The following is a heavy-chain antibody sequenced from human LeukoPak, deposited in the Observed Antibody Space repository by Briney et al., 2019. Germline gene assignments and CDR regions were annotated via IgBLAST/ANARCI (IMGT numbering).Heavy chain of an antibody. CDR1: GFTISSYW. CDR2: IKQDGSEK. D-gene: IGHD4-17*01. J-gene: IGHJ4*02. Sequence: GGSLRLSCAASGFTISSYWMSWVRQAPGKGLEWVANIKQDGSEKYYVDSVKGRFTISRDNAKNSLYLQMNSLRAEDTTVYYCARDFGFKEVTTCDYWGQGTLVTVSS. CDR3: ARDFGFKEVTTCDY. V-gene: IGHV3-7*01.